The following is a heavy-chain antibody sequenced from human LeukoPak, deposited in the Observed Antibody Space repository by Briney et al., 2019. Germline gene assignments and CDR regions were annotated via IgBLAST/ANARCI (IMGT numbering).Heavy chain of an antibody. CDR2: INPNSGGT. V-gene: IGHV1-2*02. Sequence: GASVKVSCKASGYTFTSYGISWVRQAPGQGLEWTGWINPNSGGTNYAQKFQGRVTMTRDTSTSTVYMELSSLRSEDTAVYYCARGRRFLEWLLYGFLDYWGQGTLVTVSS. CDR3: ARGRRFLEWLLYGFLDY. D-gene: IGHD3-3*01. J-gene: IGHJ4*02. CDR1: GYTFTSYG.